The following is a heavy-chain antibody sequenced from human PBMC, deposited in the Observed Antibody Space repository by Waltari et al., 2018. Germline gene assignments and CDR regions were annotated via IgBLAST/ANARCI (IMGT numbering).Heavy chain of an antibody. Sequence: EVQLVESGGGLIQPGGSLRLSCAASGFNINYNYMTWVRQAPGKGRGWVSVVCSGGRTDYPLSMKGRVTISRDTYKNLVFLEMKSLRAEDTAVYYCARGETAVLDYWGHGTLVTVSS. CDR1: GFNINYNY. J-gene: IGHJ4*01. V-gene: IGHV3-53*01. CDR3: ARGETAVLDY. CDR2: VCSGGRT. D-gene: IGHD6-6*01.